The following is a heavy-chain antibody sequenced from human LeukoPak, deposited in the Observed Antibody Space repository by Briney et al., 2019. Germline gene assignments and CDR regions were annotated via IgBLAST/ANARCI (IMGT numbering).Heavy chain of an antibody. D-gene: IGHD2-2*01. CDR3: ARHLFYCSTTSCYSLFDY. Sequence: PSETLSLTCTVSGGSISRNSYYWGGIRQPPGKGLEWIGTIYYSGSTYYNPSLKSRVPISVDTSNNQFSLKLRSVTAADTAVYYCARHLFYCSTTSCYSLFDYWGQGTLVTVSS. CDR1: GGSISRNSYY. CDR2: IYYSGST. J-gene: IGHJ4*02. V-gene: IGHV4-39*01.